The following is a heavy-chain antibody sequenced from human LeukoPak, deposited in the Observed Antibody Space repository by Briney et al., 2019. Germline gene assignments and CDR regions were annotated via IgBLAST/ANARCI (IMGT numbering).Heavy chain of an antibody. D-gene: IGHD3-10*01. CDR3: ARDSSGDPDY. J-gene: IGHJ4*02. CDR2: INPHSGGT. Sequence: GSVKVSCKASVYTFTGNYVHWVRQAPGHGGEWMGWINPHSGGTNYAQKFQGRVTMTRDTSISTAYMELSRLRSDDTAVYYCARDSSGDPDYWGEGTLVAVSS. V-gene: IGHV1-2*02. CDR1: VYTFTGNY.